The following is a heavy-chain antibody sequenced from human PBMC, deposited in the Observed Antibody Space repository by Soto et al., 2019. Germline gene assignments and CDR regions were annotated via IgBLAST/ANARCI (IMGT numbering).Heavy chain of an antibody. CDR1: GGSVSSGSYY. V-gene: IGHV4-61*01. J-gene: IGHJ4*02. CDR2: IYYSGST. CDR3: ARVRSWLQQLPAHFDY. Sequence: QVQLQESGPGLVKPSETLSLTCTVSGGSVSSGSYYWSWIRQPPGKVLEGIGYIYYSGSTNYNPSLKSRVTISVDTSKNQFSLKLSSVTAADTAVYYCARVRSWLQQLPAHFDYWGQGTLVTVSS. D-gene: IGHD5-18*01.